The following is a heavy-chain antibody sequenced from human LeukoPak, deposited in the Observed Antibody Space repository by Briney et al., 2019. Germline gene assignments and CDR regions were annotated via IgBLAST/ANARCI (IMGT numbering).Heavy chain of an antibody. CDR3: TLLQPPSAGRAFDI. D-gene: IGHD6-13*01. V-gene: IGHV3-73*01. CDR2: IRSKANGYAT. CDR1: GFTFSGSA. Sequence: GGSLRLSCAASGFTFSGSAMHWVRQASGKGLEWVGRIRSKANGYATAYAASVKGRITISRDDSKNTAYLQMNSLKTEDTAVYYCTLLQPPSAGRAFDIWGQGTMVTVSS. J-gene: IGHJ3*02.